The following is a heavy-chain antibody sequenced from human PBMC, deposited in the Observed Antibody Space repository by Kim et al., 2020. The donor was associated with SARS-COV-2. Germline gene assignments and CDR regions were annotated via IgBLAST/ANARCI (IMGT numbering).Heavy chain of an antibody. V-gene: IGHV3-53*01. CDR1: GFTVSSNY. Sequence: GGSLRLSCAASGFTVSSNYMSWVRQAPGKGLEWVSVIYSGGSTYYADSVKGRFPISRDNSKNTLYLQMNSLRDEDTAVYYCARAGQEPNPGGSSWTFDY. CDR3: ARAGQEPNPGGSSWTFDY. D-gene: IGHD6-13*01. CDR2: IYSGGST. J-gene: IGHJ4*01.